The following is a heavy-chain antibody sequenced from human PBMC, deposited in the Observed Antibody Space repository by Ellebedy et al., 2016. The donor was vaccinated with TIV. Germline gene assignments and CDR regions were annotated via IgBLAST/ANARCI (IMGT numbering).Heavy chain of an antibody. CDR1: GYTLTELS. CDR2: FDPEDDET. Sequence: AASVKVSCKVSGYTLTELSMHWVRQAPGKGLEWMGGFDPEDDETIYAQTFQGRVTMTEDKSTNTAYMDLRRLRSEETAVYYCATVFDGYRGLDYWGQGTLVTVSS. CDR3: ATVFDGYRGLDY. V-gene: IGHV1-24*01. D-gene: IGHD5-24*01. J-gene: IGHJ4*02.